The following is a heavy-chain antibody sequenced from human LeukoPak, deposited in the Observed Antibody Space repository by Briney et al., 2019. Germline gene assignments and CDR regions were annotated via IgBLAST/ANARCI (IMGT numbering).Heavy chain of an antibody. CDR2: VSGNGVNA. Sequence: GGSLRLSCGASGFTFSAYTMHWVRQAPGKGLEYVSAVSGNGVNAYYADSLRGRFTISRDNSKNTLYLQMSSLRIEDTAVYYCVRRTGMAYDYWGQGTLVTVSS. V-gene: IGHV3-64D*06. D-gene: IGHD1-1*01. CDR3: VRRTGMAYDY. CDR1: GFTFSAYT. J-gene: IGHJ4*02.